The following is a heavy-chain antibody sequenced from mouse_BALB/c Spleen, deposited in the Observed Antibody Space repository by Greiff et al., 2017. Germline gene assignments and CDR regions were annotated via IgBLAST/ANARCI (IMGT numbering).Heavy chain of an antibody. D-gene: IGHD2-1*01. Sequence: QVQLQQSGAELVRPGTSVKVSCKASGYAFTNYLIEWVKQRPGQGLEWIGVINPGSGGTNHNEKFKGKATLTADKSSSTAYMQLSSLTSDDSAVYFCARSLYGNSYYYAMDYWGQGTSVTVSS. V-gene: IGHV1-54*01. CDR2: INPGSGGT. J-gene: IGHJ4*01. CDR3: ARSLYGNSYYYAMDY. CDR1: GYAFTNYL.